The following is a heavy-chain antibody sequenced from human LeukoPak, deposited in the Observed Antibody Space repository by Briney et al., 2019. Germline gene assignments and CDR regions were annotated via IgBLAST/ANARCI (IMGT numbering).Heavy chain of an antibody. CDR1: GGTFSSFA. CDR2: IIPILGIA. D-gene: IGHD3-22*01. Sequence: GASVKVSCKTSGGTFSSFALSWVRQAPGQGLEWMGRIIPILGIAKYAQKFLGRVTITADESTSTAYMELSSLRSEDTAVYYCARGVNYYDSSGPGVDYWGQGTLVTVSS. V-gene: IGHV1-69*04. CDR3: ARGVNYYDSSGPGVDY. J-gene: IGHJ4*02.